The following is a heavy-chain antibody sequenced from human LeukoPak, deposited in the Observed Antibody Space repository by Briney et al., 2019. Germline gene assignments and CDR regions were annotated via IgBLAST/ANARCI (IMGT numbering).Heavy chain of an antibody. Sequence: SETLSLTCAAYGGSFSGYYWSWIRQPPGKGLEWIGEINHSGSTNYNPSLKSRVTISVDTSKNQFSLKLSSVTAADTAVYYCARVGAAAGTSDYWGQGTLVTVSS. V-gene: IGHV4-34*01. CDR2: INHSGST. J-gene: IGHJ4*02. D-gene: IGHD6-13*01. CDR1: GGSFSGYY. CDR3: ARVGAAAGTSDY.